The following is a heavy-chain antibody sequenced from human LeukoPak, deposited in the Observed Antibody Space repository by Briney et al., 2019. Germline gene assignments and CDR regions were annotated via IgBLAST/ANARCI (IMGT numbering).Heavy chain of an antibody. D-gene: IGHD3-22*01. Sequence: ASVKVSCKASGYTFTSSDINWVRQATGQGLEWMGWMNPNSGNTGYAQKFQGRVTMTRNTAMSTAYMELSSLRSEDTAVYYCARGSYYDGSGYYYVNALDIWGQGTMVTVSS. CDR2: MNPNSGNT. CDR1: GYTFTSSD. CDR3: ARGSYYDGSGYYYVNALDI. J-gene: IGHJ3*02. V-gene: IGHV1-8*01.